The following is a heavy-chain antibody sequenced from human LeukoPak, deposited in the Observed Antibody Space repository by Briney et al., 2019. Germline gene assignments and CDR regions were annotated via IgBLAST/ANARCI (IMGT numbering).Heavy chain of an antibody. Sequence: GGSLRLSCAASGFTVSSNYMSWVRQAPGKGLEWVSLIYSDGRTYYADSVKGRFTTSRDSSKNTLDLQMNSLRAEDTAVYYCARERGSAYSDYALDNWGQGTLVTVSS. CDR3: ARERGSAYSDYALDN. CDR1: GFTVSSNY. D-gene: IGHD5-12*01. CDR2: IYSDGRT. V-gene: IGHV3-66*01. J-gene: IGHJ4*02.